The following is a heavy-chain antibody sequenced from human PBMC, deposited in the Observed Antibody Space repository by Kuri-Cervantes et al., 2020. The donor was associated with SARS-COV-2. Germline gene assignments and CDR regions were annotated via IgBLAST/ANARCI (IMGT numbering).Heavy chain of an antibody. CDR2: ISSSGSTI. CDR3: ARDSLRGIFGVVIIDY. V-gene: IGHV3-48*03. Sequence: LSLTCAASGFTFSSYEMNWVRQAPGKGLEWVSYISSSGSTIYYADSVKGRFTISRDNAKNSLYLQMNSLRAEDTAVYYCARDSLRGIFGVVIIDYWGQGTLVTVSS. J-gene: IGHJ4*02. D-gene: IGHD3-3*01. CDR1: GFTFSSYE.